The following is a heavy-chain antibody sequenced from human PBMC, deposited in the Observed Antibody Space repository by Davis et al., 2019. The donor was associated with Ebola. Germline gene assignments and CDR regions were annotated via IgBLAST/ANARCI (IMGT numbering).Heavy chain of an antibody. V-gene: IGHV3-23*01. D-gene: IGHD1-26*01. CDR2: ISGSGGNT. CDR1: VITFSSYA. Sequence: GESLKISCTDSVITFSSYAMTWVRQAPGKGLEWVSAISGSGGNTYYADSVKGRFTISRDNSKNTLYLQMNSLRAEDTAVYYCARGLVGATKGFFDYWGQGTLVTVSS. J-gene: IGHJ4*02. CDR3: ARGLVGATKGFFDY.